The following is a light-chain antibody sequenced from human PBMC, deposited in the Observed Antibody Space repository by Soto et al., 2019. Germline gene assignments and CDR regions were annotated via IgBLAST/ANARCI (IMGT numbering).Light chain of an antibody. J-gene: IGKJ5*01. CDR2: DTS. V-gene: IGKV3-11*01. CDR3: QRGDT. CDR1: QSVGSN. Sequence: EIVLTQSPATLSLSPGERATLSCRASQSVGSNLAWYQQKPGQAPRLLIYDTSNRATGIPARFSGSGSGTNFTLTISNLEPEDFAVYYCQRGDTFGQGTRLEIK.